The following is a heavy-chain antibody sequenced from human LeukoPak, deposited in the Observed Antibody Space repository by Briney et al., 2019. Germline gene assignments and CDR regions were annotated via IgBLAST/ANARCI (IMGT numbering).Heavy chain of an antibody. V-gene: IGHV1-18*01. CDR2: ISAYNGHT. CDR3: ARVEPDYYYGSGSYSGFDY. D-gene: IGHD3-10*01. Sequence: ASVKVSCKASGYTFTSYGVIWVRQAPGQGLEWMGWISAYNGHTNYAQKLQGRVTMTTDTSTSTAYMELKSLRSDDTAVYYCARVEPDYYYGSGSYSGFDYWGQGTLVTVSS. J-gene: IGHJ4*02. CDR1: GYTFTSYG.